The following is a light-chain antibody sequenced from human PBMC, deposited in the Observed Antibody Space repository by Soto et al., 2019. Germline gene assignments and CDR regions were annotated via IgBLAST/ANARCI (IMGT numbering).Light chain of an antibody. CDR2: ATS. Sequence: EIVLTQSPGTLSLSPGERATLSCRASQSVSRTYLAWYQQKPVQAPMLLIYATSSMATGIPDRFSGSGSGIDFTLTISRPEPEDFAVYYCQKYGRSGTFGQGTKVDIK. V-gene: IGKV3-20*01. J-gene: IGKJ1*01. CDR3: QKYGRSGT. CDR1: QSVSRTY.